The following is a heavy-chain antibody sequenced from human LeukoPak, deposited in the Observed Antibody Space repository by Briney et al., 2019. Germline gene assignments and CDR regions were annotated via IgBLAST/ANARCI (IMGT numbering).Heavy chain of an antibody. CDR1: GGSFSGYY. J-gene: IGHJ6*03. D-gene: IGHD6-13*01. V-gene: IGHV4-34*01. CDR2: INHSGST. Sequence: SETLSLTCAVYGGSFSGYYWSWIRQPPGKGLEWIGEINHSGSTNYNPSLKSRVTISVDTSKNQFSLKLSSVTAADTAVYYCARGGGISHYYYYMDVWGKGTTATISS. CDR3: ARGGGISHYYYYMDV.